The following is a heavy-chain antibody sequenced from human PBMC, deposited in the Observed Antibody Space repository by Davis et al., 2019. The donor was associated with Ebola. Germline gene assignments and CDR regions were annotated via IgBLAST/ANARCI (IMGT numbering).Heavy chain of an antibody. V-gene: IGHV6-1*01. CDR1: GDSVSSNSAA. J-gene: IGHJ4*02. D-gene: IGHD3-22*01. CDR2: TYYRSKWFV. CDR3: ARDPPYDQGYDY. Sequence: SQTLSLTCAISGDSVSSNSAAWNWIRQSPSRGLEWLGRTYYRSKWFVDYAVSVESRITINPDTSKNEFSLHLTSVTPEDAAVYYCARDPPYDQGYDYWGQGTLVTVSS.